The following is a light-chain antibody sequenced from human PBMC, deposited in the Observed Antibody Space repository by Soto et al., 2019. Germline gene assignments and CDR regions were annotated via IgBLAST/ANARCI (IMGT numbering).Light chain of an antibody. CDR1: QGVSGD. J-gene: IGKJ4*01. CDR3: QQRYSYPIT. Sequence: DVQMTQSPSSLSASVGDRVTITCWASQGVSGDLCWYQQKPGKAPKRLIYAASSLSSGVPSRFSGGGSGTDFTLTISGLQPEDSATYYCQQRYSYPITFGGGTKVEI. V-gene: IGKV1-17*01. CDR2: AAS.